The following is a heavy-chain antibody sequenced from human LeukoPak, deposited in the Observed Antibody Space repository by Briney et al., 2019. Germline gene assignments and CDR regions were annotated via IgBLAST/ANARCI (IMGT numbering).Heavy chain of an antibody. CDR3: ARPVGATQLYYFGF. V-gene: IGHV1-46*01. Sequence: ASVKVSCKASGYTFTSYYIHWVRQAPGQGLEWMGIINPSVGSTSHAQKFQGRVTKTRDTSTSTVYMELSSLRSEDTAVYYCARPVGATQLYYFGFWGQGTLVTVSS. CDR2: INPSVGST. CDR1: GYTFTSYY. J-gene: IGHJ4*02. D-gene: IGHD1-26*01.